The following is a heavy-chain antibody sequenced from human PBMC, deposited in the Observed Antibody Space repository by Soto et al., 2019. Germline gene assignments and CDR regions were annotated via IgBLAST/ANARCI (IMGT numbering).Heavy chain of an antibody. V-gene: IGHV4-61*01. Sequence: QVQLQVSGPGLVKPSETLSLTCTVSGGSVNSSSYYWSWIRQPPGKGLEWIGYISYSGSTNYNPSLKSRVTIAVDTSKNQCSLKVNSVTAADTAVYYCGGVAARPGYYGMDVWGQGTTVTVSS. J-gene: IGHJ6*02. D-gene: IGHD6-6*01. CDR3: GGVAARPGYYGMDV. CDR1: GGSVNSSSYY. CDR2: ISYSGST.